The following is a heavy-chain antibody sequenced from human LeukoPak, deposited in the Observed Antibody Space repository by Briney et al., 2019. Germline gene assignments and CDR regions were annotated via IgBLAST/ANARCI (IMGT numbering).Heavy chain of an antibody. CDR1: GFTFSSFA. Sequence: GGSLRLSCAASGFTFSSFAMTWVRQAPGKGLEWVAGISDSGGSTNYADSVKGRFTISRDNPKNTLYLQMNSLRAEDTAVYFCAKRGIVIRAVIIVGFHKEAYYFDYWGQGALVTVSS. D-gene: IGHD3-10*01. CDR3: AKRGIVIRAVIIVGFHKEAYYFDY. J-gene: IGHJ4*02. CDR2: ISDSGGST. V-gene: IGHV3-23*01.